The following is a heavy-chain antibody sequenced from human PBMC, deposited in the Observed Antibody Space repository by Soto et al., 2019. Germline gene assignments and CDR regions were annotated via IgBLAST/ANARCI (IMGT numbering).Heavy chain of an antibody. V-gene: IGHV4-34*01. CDR2: INHSGST. J-gene: IGHJ5*02. D-gene: IGHD3-10*01. Sequence: PAETLSLTCAVYGGSFSGYYWSWIRQPPGKGLEWIGEINHSGSTNYNPSVESRVTISVDTSKRQFSLKLTSVTAADTGVYYCVRGRRGDPWGQGTLVTVSS. CDR1: GGSFSGYY. CDR3: VRGRRGDP.